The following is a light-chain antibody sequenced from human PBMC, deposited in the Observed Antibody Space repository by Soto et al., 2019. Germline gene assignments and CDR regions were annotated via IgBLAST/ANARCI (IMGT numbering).Light chain of an antibody. V-gene: IGKV3-15*01. Sequence: EIVMTQSPATLSVSPGERATLSCRASQSVSSNLAWYQQKPGQAPRLLIYGGSTRATGIPARFSGSGSGTEFTLTISSLQSEDFAVYYCQQYINWPVTFGQGTKVEIK. CDR2: GGS. J-gene: IGKJ1*01. CDR3: QQYINWPVT. CDR1: QSVSSN.